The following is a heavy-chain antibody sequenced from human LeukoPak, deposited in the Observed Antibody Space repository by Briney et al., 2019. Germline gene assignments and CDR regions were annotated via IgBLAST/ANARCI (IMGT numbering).Heavy chain of an antibody. CDR1: GFSFSGTW. V-gene: IGHV3-7*01. CDR3: TRDFNHDSSG. D-gene: IGHD3-22*01. J-gene: IGHJ4*02. CDR2: IKPDGSEK. Sequence: GGSLRLSCAASGFSFSGTWMTWVRQAPGKGLECVANIKPDGSEKYYVDSVKGRFTVSRDNVKNSLYLQMTSLRVEDTAIYYCTRDFNHDSSGWGQGTLVTVSS.